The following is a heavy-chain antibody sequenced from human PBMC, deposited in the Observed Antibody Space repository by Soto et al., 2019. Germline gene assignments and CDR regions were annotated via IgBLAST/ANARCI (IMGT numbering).Heavy chain of an antibody. V-gene: IGHV3-64*01. CDR2: ISSNGGTT. Sequence: EVQLAESGGGMVQPGGSLRLSCVASRFTFSSYDMHRVRQAPGKGLEYVSSISSNGGTTYYGNSVKGRFTISRDNSKNTLYLQMGSLRAEDMAVYYCVRRVSGNYDYWGQGTLVTVSS. CDR1: RFTFSSYD. J-gene: IGHJ4*02. D-gene: IGHD1-7*01. CDR3: VRRVSGNYDY.